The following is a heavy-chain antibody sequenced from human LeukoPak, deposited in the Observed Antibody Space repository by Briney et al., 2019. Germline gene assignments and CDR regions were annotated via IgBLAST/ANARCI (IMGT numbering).Heavy chain of an antibody. V-gene: IGHV4-30-4*07. J-gene: IGHJ4*02. D-gene: IGHD3-22*01. CDR1: GGSISSGGYS. Sequence: SETLSLTCAVSGGSISSGGYSWSWIRQPPGKGLEWIGYIYYSGSTYYNPSLKSRVTISVDTSKNQFSLELSSVTAADTAVYHCARVIRDSSGYAHFDYWGQGTVVTVSS. CDR2: IYYSGST. CDR3: ARVIRDSSGYAHFDY.